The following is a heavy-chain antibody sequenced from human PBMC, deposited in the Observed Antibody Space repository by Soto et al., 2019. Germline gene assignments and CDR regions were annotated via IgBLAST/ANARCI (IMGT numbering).Heavy chain of an antibody. D-gene: IGHD2-2*01. V-gene: IGHV4-59*01. CDR3: SRVKVPAAFVDYFDY. Sequence: SETLSLTCTVSGGSISSYDWSWIRQPPGKGLEWIGYIYYSGSTNYNPSLKSRVTISVDTSKNQFSLKLSSVTAADTAVYYRSRVKVPAAFVDYFDYRGQGTLVNVSS. CDR2: IYYSGST. J-gene: IGHJ4*02. CDR1: GGSISSYD.